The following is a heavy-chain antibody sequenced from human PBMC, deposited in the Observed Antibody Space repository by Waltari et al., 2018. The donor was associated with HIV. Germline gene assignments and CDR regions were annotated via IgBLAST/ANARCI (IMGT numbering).Heavy chain of an antibody. CDR3: ARDSYYYDSSGFFPDF. D-gene: IGHD3-22*01. V-gene: IGHV1-2*06. CDR2: INLNSGDT. CDR1: GYTFTAYY. J-gene: IGHJ4*02. Sequence: QVQLVQSGAEVKKPGASVKVSCKASGYTFTAYYMRWVRQAPGQGLEWMGRINLNSGDTNYGQKFQGRVTMTRDTSISTAYMELSRLRSDDTAVYYCARDSYYYDSSGFFPDFWGQGTLVTVSS.